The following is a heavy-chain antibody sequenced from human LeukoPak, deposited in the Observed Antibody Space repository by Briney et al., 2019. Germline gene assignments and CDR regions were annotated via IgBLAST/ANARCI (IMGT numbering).Heavy chain of an antibody. CDR2: INHSGST. CDR1: GGSFSGYY. Sequence: SETLSLTCAVYGGSFSGYYWSWIRQPPGKGLEWIGEINHSGSTNYNPSLKSRVTISVDTSKNQFSLKLSSVTAADTAVYYCARHLPLRYFDWLLYGWFDPWGQGTLVTVSS. CDR3: ARHLPLRYFDWLLYGWFDP. J-gene: IGHJ5*02. D-gene: IGHD3-9*01. V-gene: IGHV4-34*01.